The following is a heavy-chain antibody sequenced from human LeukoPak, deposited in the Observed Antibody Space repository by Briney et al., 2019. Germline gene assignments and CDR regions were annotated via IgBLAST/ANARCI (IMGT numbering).Heavy chain of an antibody. J-gene: IGHJ3*02. V-gene: IGHV1-69*13. CDR2: IILIFGTA. D-gene: IGHD1-1*01. Sequence: SVKVSCKASGGTFSSYAISWVRQAPGQGLEWMGGIILIFGTANYAQKFQGRVTITADESTSTAYMELSSLRPEDTGVYYCAKDRAGTARFWDAFDIWGQGTIVTVSS. CDR3: AKDRAGTARFWDAFDI. CDR1: GGTFSSYA.